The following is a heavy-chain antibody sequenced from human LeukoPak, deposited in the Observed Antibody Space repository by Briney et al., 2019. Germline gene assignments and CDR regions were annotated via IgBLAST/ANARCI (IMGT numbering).Heavy chain of an antibody. D-gene: IGHD6-6*01. CDR1: GFTFSSYG. J-gene: IGHJ4*02. V-gene: IGHV3-30*02. Sequence: GGSLRLSCAASGFTFSSYGMLWVRQAPGKGLEWVAFIRYDGSKYYADSVKGRFTISRDNSKNTLYLQMNSLRAADTAVYYCARDKGTSYLSSFDYWGQGTLVTVSS. CDR3: ARDKGTSYLSSFDY. CDR2: IRYDGSK.